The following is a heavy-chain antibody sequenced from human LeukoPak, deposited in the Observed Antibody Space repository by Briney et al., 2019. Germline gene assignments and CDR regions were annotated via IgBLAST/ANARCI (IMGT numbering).Heavy chain of an antibody. J-gene: IGHJ4*02. CDR2: IHTSGST. CDR1: GGSISSYY. Sequence: SETLSLTCTVSGGSISSYYWSWIRQPAGKGLQWIGRIHTSGSTDYNPPLGSRVTMSVDTSKNQFSLKLSSVTAADTAVYYCAREGSMTARPFVSIDYWGQGTLVTVSS. V-gene: IGHV4-4*07. CDR3: AREGSMTARPFVSIDY. D-gene: IGHD6-6*01.